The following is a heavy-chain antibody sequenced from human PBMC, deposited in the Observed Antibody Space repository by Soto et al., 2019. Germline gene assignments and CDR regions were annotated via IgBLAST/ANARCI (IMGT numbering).Heavy chain of an antibody. CDR1: GYTFTSYY. Sequence: ASVKVSCKASGYTFTSYYMHWVRQAPGQGLEWMGIINPSGGSTSYAQKFQGRVTMTRDTSTSTVYMELSSLRSEDTAVYYCARDPRPYYYDSSGRNWFDPWSQGTLVTVSS. CDR3: ARDPRPYYYDSSGRNWFDP. J-gene: IGHJ5*02. V-gene: IGHV1-46*01. CDR2: INPSGGST. D-gene: IGHD3-22*01.